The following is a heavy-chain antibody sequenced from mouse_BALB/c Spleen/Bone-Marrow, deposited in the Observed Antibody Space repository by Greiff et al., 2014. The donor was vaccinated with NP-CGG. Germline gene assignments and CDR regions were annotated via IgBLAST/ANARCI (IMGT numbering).Heavy chain of an antibody. CDR3: ARELSRAMDY. Sequence: EVQLQQSGPELVKPGASVKVSCKVSGYAFTNYNMFWVKQSHGKSLEWIGYIDPYSGGTNYNQKFKGKATLTVDKSSSTAYMHLNSLTSEDSAVYYCARELSRAMDYWGQGNSVTVSS. D-gene: IGHD2-12*01. V-gene: IGHV1S135*01. J-gene: IGHJ4*01. CDR2: IDPYSGGT. CDR1: GYAFTNYN.